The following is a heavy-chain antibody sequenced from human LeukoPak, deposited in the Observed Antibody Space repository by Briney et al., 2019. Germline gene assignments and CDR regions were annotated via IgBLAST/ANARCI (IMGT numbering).Heavy chain of an antibody. J-gene: IGHJ4*02. Sequence: GGSLRLSCAASGFTFSSYWMSRVRQAPGTGLEWVANIKQDGSEKYYVDSVKGRFTISRDNAKNSLYLQMNSLRAEDTAVYYCARDDSRFLFDYWGQGTLVTVSS. CDR3: ARDDSRFLFDY. CDR1: GFTFSSYW. CDR2: IKQDGSEK. D-gene: IGHD3-22*01. V-gene: IGHV3-7*01.